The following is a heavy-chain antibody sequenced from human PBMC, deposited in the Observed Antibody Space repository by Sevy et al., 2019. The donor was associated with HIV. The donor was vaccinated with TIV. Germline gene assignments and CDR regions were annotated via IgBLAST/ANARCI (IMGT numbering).Heavy chain of an antibody. CDR1: GFPFSSYA. D-gene: IGHD6-13*01. Sequence: GGSLRLSCAASGFPFSSYAMTWVRQAPGKGLEWVSALSDSGTTTYYTDSVKGRFTISRDNSKNTLYLQMNSLRVEDMAVYYCAKDGAAGGHRAFDIWGQGTMVTVSS. CDR2: LSDSGTTT. V-gene: IGHV3-23*01. CDR3: AKDGAAGGHRAFDI. J-gene: IGHJ3*02.